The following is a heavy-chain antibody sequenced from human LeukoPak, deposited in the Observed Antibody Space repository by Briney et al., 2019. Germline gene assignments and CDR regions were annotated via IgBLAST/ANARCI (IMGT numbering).Heavy chain of an antibody. CDR2: INPNSGGT. CDR1: GYTFTGYY. CDR3: ARDGIVGATVFDY. Sequence: ASVKVSCKASGYTFTGYYMHWVRQAPGQGLEWMGWINPNSGGTNYAQKFQGRVTMTRDTSISTAYMELSRLRSDDTAVYYCARDGIVGATVFDYWGQGTLVTVSS. J-gene: IGHJ4*02. V-gene: IGHV1-2*02. D-gene: IGHD1-26*01.